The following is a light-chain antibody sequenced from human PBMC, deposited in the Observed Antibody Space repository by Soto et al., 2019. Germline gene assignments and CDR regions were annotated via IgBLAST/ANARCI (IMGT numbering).Light chain of an antibody. V-gene: IGKV3-20*01. CDR3: QHYGSSPLFT. CDR2: GAS. CDR1: QSVRRSY. J-gene: IGKJ3*01. Sequence: EIVLTQSPGTLSLSPGERATLSCRASQSVRRSYLAWYQQKPGQAPRLLMYGASSRATGIPDRFSGSGSGTDFTLTSNRLEHEDFAVYYCQHYGSSPLFTFGPGTKVDIK.